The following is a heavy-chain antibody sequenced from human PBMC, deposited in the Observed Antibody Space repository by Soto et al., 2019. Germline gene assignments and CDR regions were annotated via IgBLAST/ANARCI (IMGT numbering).Heavy chain of an antibody. CDR1: GFTFRSFT. J-gene: IGHJ5*02. CDR3: TRDAARDSSALGWFDP. D-gene: IGHD6-13*01. V-gene: IGHV3-21*01. CDR2: ISSNSAYI. Sequence: GGSLRLSCAASGFTFRSFTMNWVRQAPGKGLEWVSTISSNSAYIYYTDALRGRFTISRDNAKNSPLLQMNSLRAEDTAVYYCTRDAARDSSALGWFDPWGPGTLVTVSS.